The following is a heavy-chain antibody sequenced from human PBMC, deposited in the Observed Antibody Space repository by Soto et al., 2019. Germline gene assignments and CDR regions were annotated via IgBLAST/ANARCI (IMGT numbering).Heavy chain of an antibody. CDR2: IFYSGST. D-gene: IGHD3-10*02. J-gene: IGHJ5*01. Sequence: QVQLQESGPGLVKPSETLSLTCTVSGGSISSYYWSWIRQPPGKGLEWIGFIFYSGSTSYNPSLNRRVTTSIDTSEYQFSLKLNSVTAADTAVYYCASMIGDPVLSFDSWGQGTLVAVSS. CDR3: ASMIGDPVLSFDS. V-gene: IGHV4-59*01. CDR1: GGSISSYY.